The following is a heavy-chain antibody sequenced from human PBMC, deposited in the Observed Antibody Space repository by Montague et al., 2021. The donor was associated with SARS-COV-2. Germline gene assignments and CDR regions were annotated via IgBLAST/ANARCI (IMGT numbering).Heavy chain of an antibody. CDR1: GDSIRTNY. V-gene: IGHV4-59*01. J-gene: IGHJ4*02. D-gene: IGHD5-18*01. Sequence: SETLSLTCTVSGDSIRTNYWSWIGQPPGKGLEWIGHVDISDGTNYSPSLRSRVTISIDTSKKQFSLRLNSVTAADTAVYYCTTGEGSYVWRYYFDYWGQGTLVTVSS. CDR3: TTGEGSYVWRYYFDY. CDR2: VDISDGT.